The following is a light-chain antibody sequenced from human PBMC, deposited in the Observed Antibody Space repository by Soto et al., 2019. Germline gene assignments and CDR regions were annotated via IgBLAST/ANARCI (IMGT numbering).Light chain of an antibody. Sequence: QSVLTQPASVSGSPGQSITISCTGTSSDVGNYHYVSWYQQHPGKAPKLMIYEVSNRPSGVSIRFSGSKSGNTASLTISGLQAEDEADYYCSSYTTTTTWVFGGGTKLTVL. CDR2: EVS. CDR1: SSDVGNYHY. V-gene: IGLV2-14*01. CDR3: SSYTTTTTWV. J-gene: IGLJ3*02.